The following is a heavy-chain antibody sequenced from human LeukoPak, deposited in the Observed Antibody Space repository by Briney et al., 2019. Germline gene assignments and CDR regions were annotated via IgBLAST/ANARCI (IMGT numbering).Heavy chain of an antibody. V-gene: IGHV3-23*01. CDR2: ISGSGGGGSGRST. CDR1: GFAFSTYG. J-gene: IGHJ6*03. CDR3: ARVHTSSNYYYYMDV. Sequence: GGSLRLSCAASGFAFSTYGMSWVRQAPGKGLEWVSAISGSGGGGSGRSTYYADSVKGRFTISRDNSKNTLYLQMNSLRAEDTAVYYCARVHTSSNYYYYMDVWGKGTTVTVSS. D-gene: IGHD2-2*01.